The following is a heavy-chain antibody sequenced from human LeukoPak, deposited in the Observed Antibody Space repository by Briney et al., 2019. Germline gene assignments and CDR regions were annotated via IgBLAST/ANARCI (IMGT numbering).Heavy chain of an antibody. CDR2: VSGSGGST. D-gene: IGHD6-19*01. CDR3: AKMGSGWYGDF. CDR1: GFTFRSYA. J-gene: IGHJ4*02. V-gene: IGHV3-23*01. Sequence: GGSLRLSCAASGFTFRSYAMTWVRQAPGKGLEWVSIVSGSGGSTYYADFVKGRFTISGDQSENKVYLQMNSLRAEDTAVYYCAKMGSGWYGDFWGQGTLVTVSS.